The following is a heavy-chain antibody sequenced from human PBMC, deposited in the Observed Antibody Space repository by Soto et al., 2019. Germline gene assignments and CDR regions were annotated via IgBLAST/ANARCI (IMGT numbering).Heavy chain of an antibody. CDR2: FNWNGGNR. D-gene: IGHD3-3*01. V-gene: IGHV3-9*01. CDR1: GFTFDDYV. Sequence: GGSLRLSCAASGFTFDDYVMHWVRQAPGKGLEWVSGFNWNGGNRAYADSVKGRFTISRDNAKKSLYLQMNSLRPEDSALYYCAKDARFFGSSSKGLDYWGQGTLVTVSS. J-gene: IGHJ4*02. CDR3: AKDARFFGSSSKGLDY.